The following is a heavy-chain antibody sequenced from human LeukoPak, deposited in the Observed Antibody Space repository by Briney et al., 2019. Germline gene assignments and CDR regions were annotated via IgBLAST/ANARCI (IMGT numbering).Heavy chain of an antibody. J-gene: IGHJ6*02. CDR3: ARGQPPSYYDMDV. D-gene: IGHD6-13*01. CDR1: GFAFHGYG. Sequence: GMSLRLSCAGSGFAFHGYGMHWVRQAPGKGLEWVAVIWSDGSSKHYADSVKGRFTISRDNSKNTLYLQMSSLRAEDTALYYCARGQPPSYYDMDVWGQGTTVTVSS. V-gene: IGHV3-33*01. CDR2: IWSDGSSK.